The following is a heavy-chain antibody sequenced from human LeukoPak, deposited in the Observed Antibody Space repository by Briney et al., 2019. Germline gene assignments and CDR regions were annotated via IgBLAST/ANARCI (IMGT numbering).Heavy chain of an antibody. CDR2: ISAYNGNT. J-gene: IGHJ6*02. Sequence: ASVKVSCKASGYTFTSYGISWVRQAPGQGLEWMGWISAYNGNTNYAQKLQGRVTMTTDTSTSTAYTELRSLRSDDTAVYYCASPSWYSSGWTYYYGMDVWGQGTTVTVSS. D-gene: IGHD6-19*01. CDR3: ASPSWYSSGWTYYYGMDV. CDR1: GYTFTSYG. V-gene: IGHV1-18*01.